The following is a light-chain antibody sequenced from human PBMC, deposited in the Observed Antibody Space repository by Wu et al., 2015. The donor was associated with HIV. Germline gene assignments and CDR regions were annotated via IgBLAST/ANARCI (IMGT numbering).Light chain of an antibody. CDR1: QSVSSSY. J-gene: IGKJ2*01. CDR2: ASS. CDR3: HQYGRSPYT. V-gene: IGKV3-20*01. Sequence: EIVLTQSPGTLALSPGERATLSCRASQSVSSSYLAWYQQKPGQAPRLLIYASSHRATGVPDRFSVSDPETDFTLTISRLEPEDFAVYYCHQYGRSPYTFGQGTNLEIK.